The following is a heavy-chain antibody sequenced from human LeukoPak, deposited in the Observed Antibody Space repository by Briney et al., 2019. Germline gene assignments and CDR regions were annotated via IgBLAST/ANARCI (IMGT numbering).Heavy chain of an antibody. CDR3: ARRAGSCGGDCFLDY. V-gene: IGHV1-46*01. CDR1: GYTFTSYY. CDR2: INPSGGST. Sequence: ASVKVSCKASGYTFTSYYMHWVRQAPGQGLEWMRIINPSGGSTSYAQKFQGRVTMTRDTSTSTVYMELSSLRSEDTAVYYCARRAGSCGGDCFLDYWGQGTLVTVSS. J-gene: IGHJ4*02. D-gene: IGHD2-21*02.